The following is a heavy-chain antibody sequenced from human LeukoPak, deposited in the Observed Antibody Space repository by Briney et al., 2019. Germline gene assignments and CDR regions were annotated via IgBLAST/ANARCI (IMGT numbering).Heavy chain of an antibody. J-gene: IGHJ4*02. CDR3: ARDGRGPTRESLDY. V-gene: IGHV4-34*01. D-gene: IGHD3-10*01. CDR1: GGSFSGYY. Sequence: PSETLSLTCAVYGGSFSGYYWSWIRQPPGKGLEWIGEINHNGSTYYNPSLKSRVTISLDTSKNQSSLKLTPVTAADTAMYYCARDGRGPTRESLDYWGQGTLVTVSS. CDR2: INHNGST.